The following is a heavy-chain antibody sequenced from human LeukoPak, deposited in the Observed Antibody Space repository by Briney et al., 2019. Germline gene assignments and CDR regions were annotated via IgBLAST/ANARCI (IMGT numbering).Heavy chain of an antibody. CDR2: ISSSGSTI. CDR3: ASGYELKAYYYYMDV. D-gene: IGHD5-18*01. CDR1: GFTFSDYY. V-gene: IGHV3-11*01. Sequence: GGSLRLSCASSGFTFSDYYMSWIRQAPGKGLEWVSYISSSGSTIYYADSVKGRFTISRDNAKNSLYLQMNSLRAEDTAGYYCASGYELKAYYYYMDVWGKGTTVTVSS. J-gene: IGHJ6*03.